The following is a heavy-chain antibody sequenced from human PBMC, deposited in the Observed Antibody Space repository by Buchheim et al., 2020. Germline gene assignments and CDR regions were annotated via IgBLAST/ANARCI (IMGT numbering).Heavy chain of an antibody. V-gene: IGHV4-34*01. Sequence: QVQLQQWGAGLLKPSETLSLTCAVYGGSFSVYHWSWIRQPPGKGLEWIGEINHSGRTNYNPSLKSRVTISVDKSKNQFSLRLTSVTAADTSVYYCATRDYWGQGTL. CDR1: GGSFSVYH. CDR3: ATRDY. CDR2: INHSGRT. J-gene: IGHJ4*02.